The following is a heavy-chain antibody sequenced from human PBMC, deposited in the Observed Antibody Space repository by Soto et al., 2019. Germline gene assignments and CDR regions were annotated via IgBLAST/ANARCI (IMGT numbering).Heavy chain of an antibody. CDR3: AREGPISGTNPFDI. CDR2: IWSDGSHK. D-gene: IGHD2-8*01. Sequence: PGGSLRLSCAASGFSFSNHGMHWVRQAPGKGLEWVAVIWSDGSHKYYRDSVKGRFTISRDTAENTLFLQMDSLGADDTAVYYCAREGPISGTNPFDIWGHGTLVTVS. V-gene: IGHV3-33*01. J-gene: IGHJ3*02. CDR1: GFSFSNHG.